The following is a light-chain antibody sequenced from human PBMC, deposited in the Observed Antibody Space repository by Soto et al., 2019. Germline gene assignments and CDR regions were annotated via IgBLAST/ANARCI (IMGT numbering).Light chain of an antibody. Sequence: QSSLTQPASVPGYPGQSIAISCTGTRSDVGAYNYVSWYQQHPGKAPKLMISEVTNRPSGVSDRFSGSKSGNTASLTISGLQAEDEADYYCSSFTSRFTFVFGTGTKVTVL. CDR1: RSDVGAYNY. CDR3: SSFTSRFTFV. CDR2: EVT. V-gene: IGLV2-14*01. J-gene: IGLJ1*01.